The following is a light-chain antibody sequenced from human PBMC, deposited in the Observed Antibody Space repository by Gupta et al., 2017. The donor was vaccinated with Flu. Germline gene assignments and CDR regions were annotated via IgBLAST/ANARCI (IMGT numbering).Light chain of an antibody. V-gene: IGKV3-11*01. CDR3: QQRINWEWT. CDR2: DAS. Sequence: EIVLTQSPATLSLSPGERVTLSCRASQSVRNYLNWYQQKPGQAPRLLIYDASNTATGIPARFSGSGSGTDFTLIISSLEPEDFAVYYCQQRINWEWTFGQGTKVEIK. J-gene: IGKJ1*01. CDR1: QSVRNY.